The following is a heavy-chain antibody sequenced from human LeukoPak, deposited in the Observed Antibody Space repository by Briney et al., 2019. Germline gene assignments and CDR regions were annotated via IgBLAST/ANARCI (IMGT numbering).Heavy chain of an antibody. J-gene: IGHJ4*02. CDR3: AKSGYNRFDY. V-gene: IGHV3-23*01. CDR2: FSGSGGDT. CDR1: GFTFNSYA. Sequence: PGGSLRLSCAASGFTFNSYAMSWVRQAPGKGMEWVSAFSGSGGDTYYADSVKGRFTISRDNSKNTLYLQMNSLRAEDTAVYYCAKSGYNRFDYWGQGTLVTVSS. D-gene: IGHD5-24*01.